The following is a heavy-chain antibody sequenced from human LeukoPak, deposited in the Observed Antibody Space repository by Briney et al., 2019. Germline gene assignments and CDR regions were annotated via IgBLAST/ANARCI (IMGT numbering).Heavy chain of an antibody. CDR1: GGSFSGYY. Sequence: PSETLSLTCAVYGGSFSGYYWSWIRQPPGKGLEWIGEINHSGSTNYNPSLKSRVTISVDTSKNQFSLKLSSVTAADTAVYYCASLEVRAHYYYYYYMHVWGKGTTVTVSS. CDR3: ASLEVRAHYYYYYYMHV. D-gene: IGHD3-10*01. J-gene: IGHJ6*03. V-gene: IGHV4-34*01. CDR2: INHSGST.